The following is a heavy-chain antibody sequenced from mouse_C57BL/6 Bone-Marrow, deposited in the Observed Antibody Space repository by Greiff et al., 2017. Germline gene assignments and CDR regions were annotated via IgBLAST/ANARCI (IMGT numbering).Heavy chain of an antibody. D-gene: IGHD1-1*01. Sequence: EVQLVESGGGLVQSGRSLRLSCATSGFTFSDFYMEWVRQAPGKGLEWLAASRNKANDYTTEYSASVKGRFIVSRDTSQSILYLQMNALRAEDTAIYYCARDAITTEFYAMDYWGQGTSVTVSS. CDR1: GFTFSDFY. V-gene: IGHV7-1*01. CDR2: SRNKANDYTT. J-gene: IGHJ4*01. CDR3: ARDAITTEFYAMDY.